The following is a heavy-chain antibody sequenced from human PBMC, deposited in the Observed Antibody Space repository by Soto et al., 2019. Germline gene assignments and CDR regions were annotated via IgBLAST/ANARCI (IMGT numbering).Heavy chain of an antibody. V-gene: IGHV5-51*01. Sequence: GESLKISCKGSGYSFTSYWIGWVRQMPGKGLEWMGIIYPGDSDTRYSPSFQGQVTISADKSISTAYLQWSSLKASDTAMYYCARHLGDLIAVAGTEGYYYGMDVWGQGTTVTVSS. J-gene: IGHJ6*02. CDR3: ARHLGDLIAVAGTEGYYYGMDV. CDR1: GYSFTSYW. D-gene: IGHD6-19*01. CDR2: IYPGDSDT.